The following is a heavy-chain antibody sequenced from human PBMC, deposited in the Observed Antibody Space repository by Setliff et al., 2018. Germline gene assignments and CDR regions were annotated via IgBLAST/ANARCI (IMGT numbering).Heavy chain of an antibody. J-gene: IGHJ5*02. D-gene: IGHD2-21*02. CDR2: INSNNGEP. Sequence: ASVKVSCKASANSFSGYYFHWVRQAPGQGLEWMGWINSNNGEPKYEQKFQGRVTLTRDTSISIVYMDLTRLTSDDTAVYYCAQTKGFVDGYLDPWGQGTLVTVSS. CDR1: ANSFSGYY. V-gene: IGHV1-2*02. CDR3: AQTKGFVDGYLDP.